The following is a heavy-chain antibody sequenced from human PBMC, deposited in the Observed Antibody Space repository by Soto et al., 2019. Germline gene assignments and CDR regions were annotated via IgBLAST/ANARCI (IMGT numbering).Heavy chain of an antibody. CDR3: ARVKRRYFDWLPRVHYYYGMDV. D-gene: IGHD3-9*01. CDR1: GGTFSSYA. CDR2: IIPIFGTA. V-gene: IGHV1-69*06. Sequence: SVKVSCKASGGTFSSYAISWVRQAPGQGLEWMGGIIPIFGTANYAQRFQGRVTITADKSTSTAYMELSSLRSEDTAVYYCARVKRRYFDWLPRVHYYYGMDVWGQGTTVTVSS. J-gene: IGHJ6*02.